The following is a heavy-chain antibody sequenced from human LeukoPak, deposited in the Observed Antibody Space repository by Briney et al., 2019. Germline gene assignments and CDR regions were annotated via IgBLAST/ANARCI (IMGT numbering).Heavy chain of an antibody. CDR3: ARERTQVATLGY. Sequence: ASVKVSCKASGYTFTGYYMHWVRQAPGQGLEWMGWINPNSGGTNYAQKFQGRVTMTGDTSISTAYMELSRLRSDDTAVYYCARERTQVATLGYWGQGTLVTVSS. J-gene: IGHJ4*02. D-gene: IGHD5-12*01. V-gene: IGHV1-2*02. CDR1: GYTFTGYY. CDR2: INPNSGGT.